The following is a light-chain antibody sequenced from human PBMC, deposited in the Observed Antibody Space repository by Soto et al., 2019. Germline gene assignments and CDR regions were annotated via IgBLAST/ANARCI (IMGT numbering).Light chain of an antibody. CDR3: QQYGSLYT. CDR1: QSVGSSY. J-gene: IGKJ2*01. Sequence: EIVLTQSPGTLSLSPGERATLSCRASQSVGSSYLAWYQQKPGQAPRLLIYGASSRATGTPDRFSGSGSGRDFTLSISRLEPEDFAVYYCQQYGSLYTFGQGTKREIK. CDR2: GAS. V-gene: IGKV3-20*01.